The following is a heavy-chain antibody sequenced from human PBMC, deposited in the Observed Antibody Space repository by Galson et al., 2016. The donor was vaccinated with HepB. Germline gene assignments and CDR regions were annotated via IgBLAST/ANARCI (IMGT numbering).Heavy chain of an antibody. CDR2: ISWNSGSI. Sequence: SLRLSCAASGFTFDDYAMHWVRQAPGKGLEWVSGISWNSGSIGYADSVKGRFTISRDNAKNSLYLQMNSLRAEDTALYYCAKTYIRTRSSGYYAHWGQGTRVTVSS. CDR3: AKTYIRTRSSGYYAH. J-gene: IGHJ4*02. CDR1: GFTFDDYA. D-gene: IGHD3-22*01. V-gene: IGHV3-9*01.